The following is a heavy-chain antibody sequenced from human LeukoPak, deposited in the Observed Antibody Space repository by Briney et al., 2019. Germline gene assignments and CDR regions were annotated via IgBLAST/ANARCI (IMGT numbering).Heavy chain of an antibody. CDR1: GFTISSYA. J-gene: IGHJ4*02. V-gene: IGHV4-34*01. Sequence: GSLRLSCAVSGFTISSYAMSWIRQPPGKGLEWIGEINHSGSTNYNPSLKSRVTISVDTSKNQFSLKLSSVTAADTAVYYCAREDRGTVSFVYWGQGTLVTVSS. CDR3: AREDRGTVSFVY. D-gene: IGHD2-15*01. CDR2: INHSGST.